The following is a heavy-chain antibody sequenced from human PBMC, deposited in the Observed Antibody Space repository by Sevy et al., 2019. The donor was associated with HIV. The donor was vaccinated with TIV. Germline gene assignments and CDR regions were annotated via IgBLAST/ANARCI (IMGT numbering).Heavy chain of an antibody. Sequence: GGSVRLSCAASGFTLNSYWMSWVRQAPGKGLEWVANINQDGSVKYYVDSVKGRFTISRDNARNSLYLRMNSLRAEDTALYYCVRAIAAAGSFWGQGTLVTVSS. CDR2: INQDGSVK. J-gene: IGHJ4*02. CDR3: VRAIAAAGSF. CDR1: GFTLNSYW. D-gene: IGHD6-13*01. V-gene: IGHV3-7*01.